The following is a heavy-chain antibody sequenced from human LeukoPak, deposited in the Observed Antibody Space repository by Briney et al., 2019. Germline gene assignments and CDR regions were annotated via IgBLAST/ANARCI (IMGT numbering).Heavy chain of an antibody. CDR3: AKDPSVYYGDYIIR. J-gene: IGHJ4*02. CDR2: FSVSDKTT. Sequence: GGSLRLSCAASGFTFSSYAMSWVRQAPGKGLEWVSGFSVSDKTTCYADSVKGRFTISRDNSKNTLYLQMSSLRVEDTAVYYRAKDPSVYYGDYIIRWGQGTLVLVSS. V-gene: IGHV3-23*01. D-gene: IGHD4-17*01. CDR1: GFTFSSYA.